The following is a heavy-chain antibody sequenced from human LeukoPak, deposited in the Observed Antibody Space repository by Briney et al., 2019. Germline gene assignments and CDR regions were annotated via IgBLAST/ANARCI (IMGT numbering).Heavy chain of an antibody. CDR3: ARVYYDFWSGPTHMDV. CDR2: IYYSGST. D-gene: IGHD3-3*01. V-gene: IGHV4-59*11. Sequence: SETLSLTCTVSGGSISSHYWSWIRQPPGKGLEWIGYIYYSGSTNYNPSLKSRVTISVDTSKNQFSLKLSPVTAADTAVYYCARVYYDFWSGPTHMDVWGKGTTVTVSS. CDR1: GGSISSHY. J-gene: IGHJ6*03.